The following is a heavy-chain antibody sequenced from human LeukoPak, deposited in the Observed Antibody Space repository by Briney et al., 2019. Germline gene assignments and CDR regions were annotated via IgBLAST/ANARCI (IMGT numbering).Heavy chain of an antibody. D-gene: IGHD5-24*01. CDR1: GFTFSNYG. Sequence: GGSLRLSCAASGFTFSNYGMHWVRQAPGKGLAWVAFIRYDGSNKSYADSVKGRFTISRDNSENTQYLQMNSLRAEDTAVYYCAKDGGGWRQLSFDYWGQGTLVTVSS. J-gene: IGHJ4*02. CDR3: AKDGGGWRQLSFDY. CDR2: IRYDGSNK. V-gene: IGHV3-30*02.